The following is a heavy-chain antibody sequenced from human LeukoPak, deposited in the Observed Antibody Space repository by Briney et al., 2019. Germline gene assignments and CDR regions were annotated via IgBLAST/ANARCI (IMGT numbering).Heavy chain of an antibody. J-gene: IGHJ4*02. CDR2: IYPRDGST. V-gene: IGHV1-46*01. CDR3: ARDQEGFDY. Sequence: ASVTVSCKASGYIFTSNYIHWVRQAPGQGLEWMGMIYPRDGSTSYAQRFQDRVTVTRDTSTSTVHMELSGLRSEDTAVYYCARDQEGFDYWGQGTQVTVSS. CDR1: GYIFTSNY.